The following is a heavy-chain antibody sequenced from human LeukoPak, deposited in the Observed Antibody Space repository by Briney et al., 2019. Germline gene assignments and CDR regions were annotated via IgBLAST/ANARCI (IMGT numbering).Heavy chain of an antibody. J-gene: IGHJ4*02. Sequence: PGGSLRLSCAASGFTFSSYGMHWVRQAPGKGLEWVAVISYDGSNKYYADSVKGRFTISRDNSKNTLYLQMNSLRAEDTAVYYCAKDTGGYPSPSNYFDYWGQGTLVTVSS. CDR3: AKDTGGYPSPSNYFDY. D-gene: IGHD5-12*01. CDR2: ISYDGSNK. CDR1: GFTFSSYG. V-gene: IGHV3-30*18.